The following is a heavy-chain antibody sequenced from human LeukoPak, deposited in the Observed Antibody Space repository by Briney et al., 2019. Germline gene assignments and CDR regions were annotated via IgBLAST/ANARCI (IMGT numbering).Heavy chain of an antibody. J-gene: IGHJ6*03. CDR2: IIPIFGTA. CDR1: GYTFTGYS. Sequence: SSVKVSCKTSGYTFTGYSIHWVRQAPGQGLEWMGGIIPIFGTANYAQKFQGRVTITADDSTSTAYMELSSLRSEDTAVYYCARAHPVVPAATYYYYYLDVWGKGTTVTVSS. CDR3: ARAHPVVPAATYYYYYLDV. D-gene: IGHD2-2*01. V-gene: IGHV1-69*13.